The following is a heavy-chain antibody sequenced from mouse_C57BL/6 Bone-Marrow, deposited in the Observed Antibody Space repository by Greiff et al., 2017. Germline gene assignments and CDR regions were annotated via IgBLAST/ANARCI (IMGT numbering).Heavy chain of an antibody. J-gene: IGHJ3*01. Sequence: VKLQESGPELVKPGASVKISCKASGYSFTSYYIHWVKQRPGQGLEWIGWIYPGSGNTKYNEKFKGKATLTADTSSSTAYMQLSSLTSEDSAVYYCARRAAGNYFAWFAYWGQGTLVTVSA. CDR2: IYPGSGNT. D-gene: IGHD2-1*01. CDR3: ARRAAGNYFAWFAY. V-gene: IGHV1-66*01. CDR1: GYSFTSYY.